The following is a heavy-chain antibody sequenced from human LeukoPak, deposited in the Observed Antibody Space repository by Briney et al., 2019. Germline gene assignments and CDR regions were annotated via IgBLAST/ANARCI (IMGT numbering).Heavy chain of an antibody. D-gene: IGHD6-13*01. CDR2: IYYSGST. V-gene: IGHV4-39*02. CDR1: GGSISSYY. Sequence: SETLSLTCTVSGGSISSYYWGWIRQPPGKGLEWIGSIYYSGSTYYNPSLKSRVTISVDTSKNQFSPKLSSVTAADTAVYYCAREGGIAAAKIDYWGQGTLVTVSS. CDR3: AREGGIAAAKIDY. J-gene: IGHJ4*02.